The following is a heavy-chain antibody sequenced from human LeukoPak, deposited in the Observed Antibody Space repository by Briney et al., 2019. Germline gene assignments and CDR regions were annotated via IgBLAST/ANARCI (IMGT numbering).Heavy chain of an antibody. Sequence: ASVKVSCKASGYTFTNYYMHWVRQAPGQGLEWMGIINPSGGSTSYAQKFQGRVTMTRDTSTSTVYMELSSLRSEDTAVYYCARERTGNSDSSGHYDYWGQGTLVTVSS. CDR3: ARERTGNSDSSGHYDY. J-gene: IGHJ4*02. CDR1: GYTFTNYY. CDR2: INPSGGST. V-gene: IGHV1-46*01. D-gene: IGHD3-22*01.